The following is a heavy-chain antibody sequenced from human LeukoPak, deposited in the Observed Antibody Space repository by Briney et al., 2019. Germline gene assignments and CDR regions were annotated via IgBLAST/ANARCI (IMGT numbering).Heavy chain of an antibody. Sequence: SETLSLTCSVSGDSITYFYWSWIRQPPGKGLEWIGYIHYSGSTKYKSSLKSRVTISVDTSKNQFSLKLNSVTAADTAVYFCARSPVTTWWFDPWGQGTLVTVSS. CDR2: IHYSGST. CDR1: GDSITYFY. V-gene: IGHV4-59*01. CDR3: ARSPVTTWWFDP. D-gene: IGHD4-17*01. J-gene: IGHJ5*02.